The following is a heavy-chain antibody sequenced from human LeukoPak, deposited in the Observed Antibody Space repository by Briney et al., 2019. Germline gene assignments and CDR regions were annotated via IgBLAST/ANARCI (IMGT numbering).Heavy chain of an antibody. D-gene: IGHD3-16*02. CDR2: MNPNSGRR. Sequence: ASVKVSCKASGYIFSNYDINWVRQAPGYGLEWMGWMNPNSGRRVYAQKFQGRVTMTRNSSINTAYMELTSLRSDDRAVYYCARGLRSDYWGQGTLVTVSS. V-gene: IGHV1-8*01. J-gene: IGHJ4*02. CDR3: ARGLRSDY. CDR1: GYIFSNYD.